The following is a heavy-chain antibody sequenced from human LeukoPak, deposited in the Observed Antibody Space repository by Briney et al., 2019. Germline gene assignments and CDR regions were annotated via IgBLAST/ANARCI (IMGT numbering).Heavy chain of an antibody. V-gene: IGHV3-23*01. CDR1: GFTFSSYA. D-gene: IGHD3-16*01. Sequence: GGSLRLSCAASGFTFSSYAMSWVRQAPGKGLEWVSAISGSGGSTYYADSVEGRFTISRDNSKNTLYLQMNSLRAEDTAVYYCAKGGDHLNYHYGMDVWGQGTTVTVSS. J-gene: IGHJ6*02. CDR2: ISGSGGST. CDR3: AKGGDHLNYHYGMDV.